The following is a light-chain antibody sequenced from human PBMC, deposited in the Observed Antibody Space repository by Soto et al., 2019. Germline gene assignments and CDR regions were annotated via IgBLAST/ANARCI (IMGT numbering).Light chain of an antibody. Sequence: QAVVTQSSSASASLGSSVKLTCTLSSGHSSYIIAWHQQQPGKAPRCLMKLEGSGNYNKGSGVPDRFSGSSSGADRCLTISNLQFEDEADYYCETWGSNYRVFGGGTKLTVL. V-gene: IGLV4-60*02. J-gene: IGLJ2*01. CDR3: ETWGSNYRV. CDR2: LEGSGNY. CDR1: SGHSSYI.